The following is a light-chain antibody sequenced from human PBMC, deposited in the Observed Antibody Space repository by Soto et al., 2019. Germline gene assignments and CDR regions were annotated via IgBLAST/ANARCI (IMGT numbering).Light chain of an antibody. V-gene: IGKV1-5*01. CDR3: QQYNSYPWT. J-gene: IGKJ1*01. CDR1: QSVSTW. Sequence: DIQMTQSASTLSTSIIERVTITCLASQSVSTWLAWYQEKPGKAPKLLIYDASTLESGVPSRFSGSGSGTEFTLTISSLQPDDFATYYCQQYNSYPWTFGQGTKV. CDR2: DAS.